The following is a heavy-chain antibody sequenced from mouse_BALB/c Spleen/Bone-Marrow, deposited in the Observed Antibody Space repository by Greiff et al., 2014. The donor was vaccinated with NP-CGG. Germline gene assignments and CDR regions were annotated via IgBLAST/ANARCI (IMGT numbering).Heavy chain of an antibody. V-gene: IGHV5-6-3*01. Sequence: EVQLQESGGGSVQPGGSLKLSCVASGFTFSSYGMSWVRQTPDKRLELVATINNNGGSTYYPDSVKGQFTISRDNAKNTLYLQMSSLKSEDTAMYYCARVYGWYFDVWGAGTTVTVSS. CDR1: GFTFSSYG. D-gene: IGHD1-1*01. CDR3: ARVYGWYFDV. CDR2: INNNGGST. J-gene: IGHJ1*01.